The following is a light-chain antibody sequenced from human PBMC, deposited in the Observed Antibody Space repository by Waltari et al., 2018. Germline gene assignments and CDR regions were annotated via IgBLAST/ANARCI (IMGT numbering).Light chain of an antibody. V-gene: IGLV2-8*01. CDR1: SSDVGGFNY. Sequence: QSALTQPPSASGSPGQSVTISCTATSSDVGGFNYVSWYQQHPGKAPKLMIYGVSKRPSGVPDRFPCAKSGNTASLTVSGLQAEDEGDYYCSSYAGTNNVVFGGGTKLTVL. CDR2: GVS. CDR3: SSYAGTNNVV. J-gene: IGLJ2*01.